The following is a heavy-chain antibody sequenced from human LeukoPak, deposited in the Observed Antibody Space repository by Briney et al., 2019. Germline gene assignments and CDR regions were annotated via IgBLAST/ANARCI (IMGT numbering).Heavy chain of an antibody. CDR3: ARDLRVTVTTKYNWFDP. CDR2: IYSGGST. CDR1: GFTVSSNC. V-gene: IGHV3-53*01. Sequence: TGGSLRLSCAASGFTVSSNCMNWVRQAPGKGLEWVSLIYSGGSTYYADSVKGRFTISRDNSKNTLYLQMNSLRAEDTAVYYCARDLRVTVTTKYNWFDPWGQGTLVTVSS. D-gene: IGHD4-17*01. J-gene: IGHJ5*02.